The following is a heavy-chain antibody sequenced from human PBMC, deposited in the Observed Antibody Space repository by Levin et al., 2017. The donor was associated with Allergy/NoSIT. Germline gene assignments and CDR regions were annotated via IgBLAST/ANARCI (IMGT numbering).Heavy chain of an antibody. CDR3: AKAVDSSRWMRWFDP. V-gene: IGHV4-4*02. D-gene: IGHD6-13*01. CDR1: GGSISSSNW. CDR2: IYHSGST. Sequence: SETLSLTCAVSGGSISSSNWWSWVRQPPGKGLEWIGEIYHSGSTNYNPSLKSRVTISVDKSKNQFSLKLSSVTAADTAVYYCAKAVDSSRWMRWFDPWGQGTLVTVSS. J-gene: IGHJ5*02.